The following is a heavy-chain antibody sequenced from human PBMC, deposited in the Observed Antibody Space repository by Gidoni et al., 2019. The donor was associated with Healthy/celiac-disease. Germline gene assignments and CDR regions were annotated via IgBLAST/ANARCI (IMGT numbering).Heavy chain of an antibody. Sequence: QVQLVQSGAEEKKPGSSVKVSCKASGGPFSSYTLSWVRQAPGQGLEWMGRIIPILGIVNYAQKFQGRVTITADKSTSTAYMELSSLRSEDTAVYYCARDLLGYCSGGSCSLGYWGQGTLVTVSS. CDR2: IIPILGIV. J-gene: IGHJ4*02. D-gene: IGHD2-15*01. V-gene: IGHV1-69*08. CDR3: ARDLLGYCSGGSCSLGY. CDR1: GGPFSSYT.